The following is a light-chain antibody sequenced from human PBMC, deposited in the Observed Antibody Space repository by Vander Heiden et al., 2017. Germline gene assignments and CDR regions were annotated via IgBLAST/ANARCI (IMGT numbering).Light chain of an antibody. CDR2: SNN. CDR3: AAWDVSLNGWV. J-gene: IGLJ3*02. V-gene: IGLV1-44*01. Sequence: QSVLTQPPSASATPGQRVTISCSGSSSNIGSNTVNWYQQLPGTAPKLLIYSNNQRPSGVLDRFSGSKSGTSASLAISGLQSEDEADYYCAAWDVSLNGWVFGGGTKLTVL. CDR1: SSNIGSNT.